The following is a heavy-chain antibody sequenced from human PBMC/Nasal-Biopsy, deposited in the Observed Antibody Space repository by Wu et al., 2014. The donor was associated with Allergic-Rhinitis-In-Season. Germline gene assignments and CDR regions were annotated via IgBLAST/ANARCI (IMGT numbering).Heavy chain of an antibody. CDR2: IGGTGSHT. V-gene: IGHV3-23*01. CDR3: AKGHISVAATGDF. D-gene: IGHD6-19*01. Sequence: LRLSCAASGFTFSTYAMNWFRQAPGKGLEWVATIGGTGSHTDYSDSVKGRFAIFRENSNNKVFLHMNSLRAEDTAIYYCAKGHISVAATGDFWGQGTVVTVSS. J-gene: IGHJ4*02. CDR1: GFTFSTYA.